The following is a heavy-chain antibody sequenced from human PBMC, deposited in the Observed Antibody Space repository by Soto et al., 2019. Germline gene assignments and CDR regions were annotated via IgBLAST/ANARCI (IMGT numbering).Heavy chain of an antibody. CDR2: VTTSGSDT. J-gene: IGHJ5*01. Sequence: VQLLESGGALVQPGGSLRLSCTASGFTFSALLMTWVRQAPGKGLEWVSCVTTSGSDTFYADSVKGRFTIARDNSINTLSLHMTSLRADDTAVYDCVKGGWSDSWGQGTLVTVST. CDR1: GFTFSALL. D-gene: IGHD3-10*01. CDR3: VKGGWSDS. V-gene: IGHV3-23*01.